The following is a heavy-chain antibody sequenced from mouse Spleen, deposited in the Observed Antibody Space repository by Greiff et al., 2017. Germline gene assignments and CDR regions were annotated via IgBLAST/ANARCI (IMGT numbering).Heavy chain of an antibody. CDR1: GYSFTGYY. Sequence: DVQLQESGPELVKPGASVKISCKASGYSFTGYYMNWVKQSPEKSLEWIGEINPSTGGTTYNQKFKAKATLTVDKSSSTAYMQLKSLTSEDSAVYYCARGWDYWGQGTTLTVSS. J-gene: IGHJ2*01. V-gene: IGHV1-42*01. CDR2: INPSTGGT. CDR3: ARGWDY. D-gene: IGHD2-3*01.